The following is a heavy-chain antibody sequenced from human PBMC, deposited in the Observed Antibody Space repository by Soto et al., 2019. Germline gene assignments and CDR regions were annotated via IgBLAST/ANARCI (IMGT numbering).Heavy chain of an antibody. CDR3: ARDRTYDSSGYYYDAFDI. D-gene: IGHD3-22*01. Sequence: QVQLQESGPGLVKPSQTLSLTCTVSGGSISSGDYYWSWIRQPPGKGLEWIGYIYYRGSTYYNPSLKSRVTITVDTSKNQFSLKLSSVTAADTAVYYCARDRTYDSSGYYYDAFDIWGQGTMVTVSS. V-gene: IGHV4-30-4*01. CDR1: GGSISSGDYY. CDR2: IYYRGST. J-gene: IGHJ3*02.